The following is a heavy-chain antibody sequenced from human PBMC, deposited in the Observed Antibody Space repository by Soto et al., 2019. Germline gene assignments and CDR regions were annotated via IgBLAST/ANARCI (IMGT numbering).Heavy chain of an antibody. V-gene: IGHV1-18*01. Sequence: QVQLVQSGAEVKKPGASVKVSCKASGYAFTSYGISWVRQAPGQGLEWMGWISGYNGNRNFAQKVQGRITMTTDTSTSTAYMELRSLRSDDTAVYYCARVKDLVVVVSAAGFYFDYWGQGTLVTVSS. CDR3: ARVKDLVVVVSAAGFYFDY. CDR2: ISGYNGNR. D-gene: IGHD2-15*01. J-gene: IGHJ4*02. CDR1: GYAFTSYG.